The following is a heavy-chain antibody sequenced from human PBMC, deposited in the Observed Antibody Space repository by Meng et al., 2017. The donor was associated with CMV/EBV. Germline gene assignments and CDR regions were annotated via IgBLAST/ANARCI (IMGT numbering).Heavy chain of an antibody. V-gene: IGHV4-34*01. CDR3: ARESMVRGED. CDR2: INHSGST. J-gene: IGHJ4*02. Sequence: QGQLQRWGAGLLKPSETLSLTCAVYGGSFSGYYWSWIRQPPGKGLEWIGEINHSGSTNYNPSLKSRVTISVDTSKNQFSLKLSSVTAADTAVYYCARESMVRGEDWGQGTLVTVS. CDR1: GGSFSGYY. D-gene: IGHD3-10*01.